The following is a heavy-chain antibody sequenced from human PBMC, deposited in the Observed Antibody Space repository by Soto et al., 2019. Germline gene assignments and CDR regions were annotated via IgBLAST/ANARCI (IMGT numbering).Heavy chain of an antibody. V-gene: IGHV2-5*02. CDR1: GFSLSSSRVA. Sequence: QITLKESGPTLVKPTQTLTLTCTFSGFSLSSSRVAVGWIRQPPGKALEWLALIYWDDDKRYRPSLQSRLTIAKVTSKNQVVLTMTNVDPADTATYYCAQQARLDSIMVTRNYFDYWGQGLLVTVSS. CDR2: IYWDDDK. D-gene: IGHD5-18*01. CDR3: AQQARLDSIMVTRNYFDY. J-gene: IGHJ4*02.